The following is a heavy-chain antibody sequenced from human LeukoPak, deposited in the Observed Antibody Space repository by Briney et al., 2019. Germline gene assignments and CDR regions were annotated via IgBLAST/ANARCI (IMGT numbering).Heavy chain of an antibody. Sequence: GGSLRLSCAASGFTFDDYAMHWVRQAPGKGLEWVSGISWNSGSIGYADSVKGRFTISRDNAKNSLYLQMNSLRAEDMALYYCAKEVVHNWNHRPYFDYWGQGTLVTVSS. CDR1: GFTFDDYA. J-gene: IGHJ4*02. CDR3: AKEVVHNWNHRPYFDY. CDR2: ISWNSGSI. V-gene: IGHV3-9*03. D-gene: IGHD1-20*01.